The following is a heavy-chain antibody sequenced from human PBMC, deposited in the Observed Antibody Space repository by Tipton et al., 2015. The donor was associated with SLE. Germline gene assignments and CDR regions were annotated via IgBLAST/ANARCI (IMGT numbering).Heavy chain of an antibody. CDR1: GFTFSNAW. CDR3: TTAPGITIFGVVIDY. V-gene: IGHV3-15*01. J-gene: IGHJ4*02. CDR2: IKSKTDGGTT. Sequence: GSLRLSCAASGFTFSNAWMSWVRQAPGKGLEWVGRIKSKTDGGTTDYAAPVKGRFTISRDDSKNTLSLQMSSLKTEDTAVYYCTTAPGITIFGVVIDYWGQGTLVTVSS. D-gene: IGHD3-3*01.